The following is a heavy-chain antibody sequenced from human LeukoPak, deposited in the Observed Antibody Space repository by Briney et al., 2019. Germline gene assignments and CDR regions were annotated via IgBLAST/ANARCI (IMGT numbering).Heavy chain of an antibody. V-gene: IGHV1-18*01. CDR2: INVNT. D-gene: IGHD2-8*01. Sequence: ASVKVSCKASGNSFTTYGISWVRQAPGQGLEWMGWINVNTKYARKFQGRVTMTTDTSTSTAYMELRSLRSDDTAVYYCARAPRCNTNSCNSWFDAWGQGTLVTVSS. CDR3: ARAPRCNTNSCNSWFDA. J-gene: IGHJ5*02. CDR1: GNSFTTYG.